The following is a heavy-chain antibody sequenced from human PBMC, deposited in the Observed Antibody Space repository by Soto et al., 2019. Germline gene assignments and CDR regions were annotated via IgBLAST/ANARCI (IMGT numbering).Heavy chain of an antibody. CDR3: ARDTDPSGTADWFAP. Sequence: QVQLVQSGAEVKKPGSSVKVYCKASGGTFSSYAISWVRQAPGQGLEWMGWIIPIFGTANYAQKFQGRVTITADKSTSTAYMELSSMRAEDTAVYYCARDTDPSGTADWFAPWGKGTLVTVSS. CDR1: GGTFSSYA. CDR2: IIPIFGTA. V-gene: IGHV1-69*06. D-gene: IGHD2-15*01. J-gene: IGHJ5*02.